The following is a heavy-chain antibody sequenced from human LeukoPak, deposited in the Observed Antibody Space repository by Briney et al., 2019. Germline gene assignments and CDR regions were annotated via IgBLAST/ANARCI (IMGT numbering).Heavy chain of an antibody. Sequence: GGSLRLSCAASGFTLSTYSMNWVRQAPGKGLEWVSSISSGSSFIYYADSVKGRFTISRDNAKNSLFLQMNSLRAEDTAVYYFARGGLGIPLDYWGQGTLVTVSS. J-gene: IGHJ4*02. D-gene: IGHD7-27*01. CDR2: ISSGSSFI. V-gene: IGHV3-21*01. CDR1: GFTLSTYS. CDR3: ARGGLGIPLDY.